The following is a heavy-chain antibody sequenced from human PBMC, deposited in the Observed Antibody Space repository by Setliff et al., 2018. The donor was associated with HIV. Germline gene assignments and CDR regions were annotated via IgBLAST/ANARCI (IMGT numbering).Heavy chain of an antibody. V-gene: IGHV4-4*07. Sequence: TLSLTCSVSGGSMSTYYWSWIRQPAGKRLEWIGRVYTSGGTIYNPSLRSRVTMSVDTSKSQFSLKLNSVAAADTAVYYCARVFPPIRGAPFGTPPGAFDIWGQGTMVTVSS. J-gene: IGHJ3*02. CDR3: ARVFPPIRGAPFGTPPGAFDI. CDR1: GGSMSTYY. D-gene: IGHD2-15*01. CDR2: VYTSGGT.